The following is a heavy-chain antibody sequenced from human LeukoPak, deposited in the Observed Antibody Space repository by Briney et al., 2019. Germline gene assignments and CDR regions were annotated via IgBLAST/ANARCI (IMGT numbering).Heavy chain of an antibody. CDR3: ARQGADYFYYYVDV. V-gene: IGHV4-39*01. Sequence: PSETLSLTCSVSGGSISSNSFYWDWIRQPPGKGLEWIGSIYCSGSTFYSSSLESRVSLSIDMSKNQFSLKLTSVTAADTAVYYCARQGADYFYYYVDVWGEGTTVAVSS. CDR2: IYCSGST. D-gene: IGHD3-16*01. CDR1: GGSISSNSFY. J-gene: IGHJ6*03.